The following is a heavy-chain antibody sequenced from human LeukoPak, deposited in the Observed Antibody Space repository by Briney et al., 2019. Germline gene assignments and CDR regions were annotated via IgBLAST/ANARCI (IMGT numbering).Heavy chain of an antibody. CDR1: GGSISSYY. Sequence: VKPSETLSLTCTVSGGSISSYYWSWIRQPAGEGLEWIGRIYTSGSTDYNPSLKSRVTMSVDTFKNQFSLKLNSVTAADTAVYYCARGLDSNGYPFYFDYWGQGTLVTVSS. D-gene: IGHD3-22*01. CDR3: ARGLDSNGYPFYFDY. CDR2: IYTSGST. V-gene: IGHV4-4*07. J-gene: IGHJ4*02.